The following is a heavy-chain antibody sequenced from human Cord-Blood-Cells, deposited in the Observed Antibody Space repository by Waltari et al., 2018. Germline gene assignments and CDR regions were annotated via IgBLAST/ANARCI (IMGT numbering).Heavy chain of an antibody. CDR1: GFTFGDYA. CDR3: TRVFYGSGSYYNVDY. CDR2: IRSKAYGGTT. D-gene: IGHD3-10*01. J-gene: IGHJ4*02. V-gene: IGHV3-49*05. Sequence: EVQLVESGGGLVKPGRSLRLSCTASGFTFGDYAMSWFRQAAGKGLEWVGFIRSKAYGGTTEYAASVKGRFTISRDDSKSIAYLQMNSLKTEDTAVYYCTRVFYGSGSYYNVDYWGQGTLVTVSS.